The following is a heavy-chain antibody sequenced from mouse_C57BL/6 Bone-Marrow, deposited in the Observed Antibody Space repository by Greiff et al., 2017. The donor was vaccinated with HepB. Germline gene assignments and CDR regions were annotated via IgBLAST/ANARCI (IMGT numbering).Heavy chain of an antibody. V-gene: IGHV14-3*01. D-gene: IGHD1-1*01. CDR2: IDPANGNT. CDR1: GYTFTSYG. J-gene: IGHJ4*01. CDR3: ASDYYGSSYDAMDY. Sequence: VQLQQSGAELARPGASVKLSCKASGYTFTSYGISWVKQRPEQGLEWIGRIDPANGNTKYAPKFQGKATITADTSSNTAYLQLSSLTSEDTAIYYCASDYYGSSYDAMDYWGQGTSVTVSS.